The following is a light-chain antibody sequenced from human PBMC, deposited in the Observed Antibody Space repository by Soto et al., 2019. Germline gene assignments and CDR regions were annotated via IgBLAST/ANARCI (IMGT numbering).Light chain of an antibody. V-gene: IGKV2-28*01. CDR3: MHALQTPTT. CDR1: QSLLHSNGYNY. Sequence: DIVMPQSPLSLPVTPGEPASISCRSSQSLLHSNGYNYLDWYLQKPGQSPQLLIYLGSNRASGVPDRFRGSGPGTDFKLRSSRVEAGDVGGYYFMHALQTPTTLGQGTRLEIK. CDR2: LGS. J-gene: IGKJ5*01.